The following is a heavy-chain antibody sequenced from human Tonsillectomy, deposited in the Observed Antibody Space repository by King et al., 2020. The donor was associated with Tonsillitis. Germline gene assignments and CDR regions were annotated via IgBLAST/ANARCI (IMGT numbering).Heavy chain of an antibody. V-gene: IGHV5-51*01. D-gene: IGHD3-10*01. J-gene: IGHJ4*02. Sequence: QLVQSGAEVKKPGESLKISCKGSGYNFTNYWIGWVRQMPGKGLEWMGIIYPSDSNTRYSPSFQGQVTISADKSISTAYLQWSSLKASDTAMYYCARLPLHGSGSYFNPFDYWGQGTLVTVSS. CDR2: IYPSDSNT. CDR1: GYNFTNYW. CDR3: ARLPLHGSGSYFNPFDY.